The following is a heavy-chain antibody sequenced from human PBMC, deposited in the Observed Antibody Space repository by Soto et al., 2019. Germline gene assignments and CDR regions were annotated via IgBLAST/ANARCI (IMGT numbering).Heavy chain of an antibody. CDR2: INDGNGNT. CDR3: ARGEWWLFDY. Sequence: ASVKVSCKASGYTFTSYAMHWVRQAPGQRLEWMGWINDGNGNTKYSQKFQGRVTITRDTSASTAYMELSSLRSEDTAVYYCARGEWWLFDYWGQGTLVTVSS. V-gene: IGHV1-3*01. J-gene: IGHJ4*02. D-gene: IGHD2-15*01. CDR1: GYTFTSYA.